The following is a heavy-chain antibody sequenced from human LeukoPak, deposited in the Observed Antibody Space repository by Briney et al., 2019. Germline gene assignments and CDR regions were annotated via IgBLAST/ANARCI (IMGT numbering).Heavy chain of an antibody. CDR3: ARDQTVYFDY. CDR2: IYSGGST. D-gene: IGHD2-2*01. Sequence: GGSLRLSCAASGFTVSSNYMSWVRQAPGKGLEWVSVIYSGGSTYYADSVKGRFTISRDNSKNTLYLQMNSLRAEDTAVCYCARDQTVYFDYWGQGTLVTVSS. V-gene: IGHV3-66*02. CDR1: GFTVSSNY. J-gene: IGHJ4*02.